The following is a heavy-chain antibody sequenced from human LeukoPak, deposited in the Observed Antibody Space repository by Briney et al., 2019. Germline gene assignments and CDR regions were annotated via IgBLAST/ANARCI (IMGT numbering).Heavy chain of an antibody. CDR3: ARDLNPGLFCSDTSCYGGYFDY. J-gene: IGHJ4*02. D-gene: IGHD2-2*01. CDR2: ISAYNGNT. CDR1: GYTFISYG. Sequence: ASVKVSCKASGYTFISYGISWVRQAPGQGLEWMGWISAYNGNTNYAQKLQGRVTMTTDTSTSTAYMELRSLRSDDTAVYYCARDLNPGLFCSDTSCYGGYFDYWGQGTLVTVSS. V-gene: IGHV1-18*04.